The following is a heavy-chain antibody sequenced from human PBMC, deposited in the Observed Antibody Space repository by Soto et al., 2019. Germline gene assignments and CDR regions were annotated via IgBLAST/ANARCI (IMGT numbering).Heavy chain of an antibody. CDR2: INPNSGGT. D-gene: IGHD6-13*01. CDR1: GYTFTGYY. V-gene: IGHV1-2*04. CDR3: AAVIAAAGTRFDY. J-gene: IGHJ4*02. Sequence: ASVKVSCKASGYTFTGYYMHWVRQAPGQGLEWMGWINPNSGGTNYAQKFQGWVTMTRDTSISTAYMELSSLRSEDTAVYYCAAVIAAAGTRFDYWGQGTLVTVSS.